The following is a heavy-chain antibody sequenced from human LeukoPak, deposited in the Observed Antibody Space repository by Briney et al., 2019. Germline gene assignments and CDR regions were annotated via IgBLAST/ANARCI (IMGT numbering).Heavy chain of an antibody. D-gene: IGHD6-19*01. V-gene: IGHV3-23*01. J-gene: IGHJ4*02. CDR2: ISGSGGST. CDR3: AKSPAAVAILSSDY. CDR1: GFTFSSYA. Sequence: GGSLRLSCAASGFTFSSYAMSWVRHAPGEGLEWVSGISGSGGSTYYADSVKGRFTISRDNSKNTLYLQMNSRRAEDTAVYYCAKSPAAVAILSSDYWGQGTLVTVSS.